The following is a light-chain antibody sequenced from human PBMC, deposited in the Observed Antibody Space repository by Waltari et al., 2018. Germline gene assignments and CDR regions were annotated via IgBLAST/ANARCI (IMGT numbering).Light chain of an antibody. Sequence: LPPPPSASATPGQRVSIPCARRRSHIGHNIVNLYQQFPGTGPKLLINSNNQRPSGVPDRFSGSKSGTSASLPISGLQSEDEADYYCAAWDDSMFGRLFGGGTRVTVL. CDR1: RSHIGHNI. CDR3: AAWDDSMFGRL. CDR2: SNN. V-gene: IGLV1-44*01. J-gene: IGLJ2*01.